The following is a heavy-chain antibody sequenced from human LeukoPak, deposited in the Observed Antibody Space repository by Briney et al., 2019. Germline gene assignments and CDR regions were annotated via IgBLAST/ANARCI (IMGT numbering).Heavy chain of an antibody. D-gene: IGHD3-22*01. V-gene: IGHV3-30*18. CDR2: TSFDGSYK. CDR1: GFTFSSYG. CDR3: AKEFSGYLASFEY. J-gene: IGHJ4*02. Sequence: GGSLRLSCAASGFTFSSYGMHWVRQAPGKGLECVAMTSFDGSYKNYADSVKGRFTISRDNSKNRLYLQMSSLRAEDTAVYYCAKEFSGYLASFEYWGQGTLVTVSS.